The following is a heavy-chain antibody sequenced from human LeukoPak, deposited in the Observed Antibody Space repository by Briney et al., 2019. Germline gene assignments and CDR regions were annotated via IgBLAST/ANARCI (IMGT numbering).Heavy chain of an antibody. CDR3: ARDSSGYKFRWFDP. D-gene: IGHD3-22*01. CDR2: ISAYNGNT. Sequence: ASVKVSCKASGYTFTSYGISWVRQAPGRGLEWMGWISAYNGNTNYAQKLQGRVTMTTDTSTSTACMELRSLRSDDTAVYYCARDSSGYKFRWFDPWGQGTLVTVSS. V-gene: IGHV1-18*01. J-gene: IGHJ5*02. CDR1: GYTFTSYG.